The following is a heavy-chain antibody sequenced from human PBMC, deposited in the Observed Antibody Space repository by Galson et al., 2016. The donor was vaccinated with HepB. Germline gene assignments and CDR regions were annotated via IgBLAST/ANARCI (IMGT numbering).Heavy chain of an antibody. J-gene: IGHJ5*02. CDR2: INPYNGKT. D-gene: IGHD2-2*01. V-gene: IGHV1-18*01. Sequence: SVKVSCKASGYTFTTYGITWVRQAPGQGLEWMGWINPYNGKTNYAQRLQGRVTMTTDTSTSTAYMELRSLRSDDSAMYYCARDCSTFSCQNNWFDPWGQGPLGTVSS. CDR1: GYTFTTYG. CDR3: ARDCSTFSCQNNWFDP.